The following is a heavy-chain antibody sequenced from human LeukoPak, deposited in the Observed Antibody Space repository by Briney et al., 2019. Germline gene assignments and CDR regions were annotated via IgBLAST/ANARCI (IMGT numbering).Heavy chain of an antibody. CDR1: GGSFSGYY. Sequence: SETLSLTCAVYGGSFSGYYWSWIRQPPGKGLEWIGEINHSGSTNYNPSLKSRVTISVDTSKNQFSLKLSSVTAADTAVYYWARGSVLRYFDWSYYYYCMDVWGKGTTVTVSS. CDR3: ARGSVLRYFDWSYYYYCMDV. D-gene: IGHD3-9*01. CDR2: INHSGST. J-gene: IGHJ6*03. V-gene: IGHV4-34*01.